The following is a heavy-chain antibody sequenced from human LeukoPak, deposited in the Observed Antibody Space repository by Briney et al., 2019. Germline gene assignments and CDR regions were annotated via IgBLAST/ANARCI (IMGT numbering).Heavy chain of an antibody. D-gene: IGHD6-13*01. Sequence: GGSLRLSCAASGFTFSTYWMSWVRQAPGKGLEWVGRIKSKTDGGTTDYAAPVKDRFTISRDDSKNTLYLQMNSLKTEDTAVYYCTTKSRKQQGFDYWGQGTLVTVSS. CDR2: IKSKTDGGTT. V-gene: IGHV3-15*01. CDR3: TTKSRKQQGFDY. J-gene: IGHJ4*02. CDR1: GFTFSTYW.